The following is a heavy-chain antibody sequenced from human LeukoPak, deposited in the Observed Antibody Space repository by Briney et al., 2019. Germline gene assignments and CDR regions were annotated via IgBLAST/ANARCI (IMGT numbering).Heavy chain of an antibody. D-gene: IGHD5-18*01. CDR1: GFTFSSYA. J-gene: IGHJ4*02. V-gene: IGHV3-23*01. CDR2: ISGSGGST. Sequence: LTGGSLRLSCAASGFTFSSYAMSWVRQAPGKGLEWVSAISGSGGSTYYPDSVKGRFTISRDNSKNTLYPQMNNLRAEDTAVYYCAKSTGYSYGYFDYWGQGTLVTVSS. CDR3: AKSTGYSYGYFDY.